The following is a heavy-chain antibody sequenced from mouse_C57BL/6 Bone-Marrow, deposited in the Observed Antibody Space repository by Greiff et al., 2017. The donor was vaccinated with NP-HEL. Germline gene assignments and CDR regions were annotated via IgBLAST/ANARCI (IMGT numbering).Heavy chain of an antibody. CDR2: IYPRSGNT. D-gene: IGHD1-1*01. CDR1: GYTFTSYG. Sequence: VQLQQSGAELARPGASVKLSCKASGYTFTSYGISWVKQRTGQGLEWIGEIYPRSGNTYYNEKFKGKATLTADKSSSTAYMELRSLTSEDSAVYFCARDYYGSIFDYWGQGTTLTVSS. J-gene: IGHJ2*01. V-gene: IGHV1-81*01. CDR3: ARDYYGSIFDY.